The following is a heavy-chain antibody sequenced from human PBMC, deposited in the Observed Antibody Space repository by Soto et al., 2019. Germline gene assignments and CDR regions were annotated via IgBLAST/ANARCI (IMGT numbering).Heavy chain of an antibody. CDR3: AKVIGPRPYYYYGMDV. J-gene: IGHJ6*02. Sequence: GGSLRLSCAASVFTFSSYAMSWFRQAPGKGLEWVSAISGSGGSTYYADSVKGRFTISRDNSKNTLYLQMNSLRAEDTAVYYCAKVIGPRPYYYYGMDVWGQGTTVTVSS. CDR1: VFTFSSYA. CDR2: ISGSGGST. V-gene: IGHV3-23*01.